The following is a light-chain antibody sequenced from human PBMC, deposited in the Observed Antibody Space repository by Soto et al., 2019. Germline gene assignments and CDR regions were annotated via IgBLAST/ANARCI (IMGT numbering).Light chain of an antibody. CDR1: QSISSW. CDR2: KAS. J-gene: IGKJ2*01. Sequence: DIQMTQSPSTLSASVGDRVTITCRASQSISSWLAWYQQKPGKAPKLLIYKASSLESGVPSRFSGSGSGTEFTLPISSLQPDDFATYYCQQYNSYSYPFGQGPKLEIK. V-gene: IGKV1-5*03. CDR3: QQYNSYSYP.